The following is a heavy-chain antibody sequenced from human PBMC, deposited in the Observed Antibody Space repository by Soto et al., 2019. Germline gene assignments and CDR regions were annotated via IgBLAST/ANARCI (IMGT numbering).Heavy chain of an antibody. CDR2: INPSGGST. V-gene: IGHV1-46*01. J-gene: IGHJ6*02. CDR1: GYTFTSYY. Sequence: ASVKVSCKASGYTFTSYYMHWVRQAPGQGLEWMGIINPSGGSTSYAQKFQGRVTMTRDTSTSTDYMELSSLRSEDTAVYYCARVIAARPDYYGMDVWGQGTTVTVS. D-gene: IGHD6-6*01. CDR3: ARVIAARPDYYGMDV.